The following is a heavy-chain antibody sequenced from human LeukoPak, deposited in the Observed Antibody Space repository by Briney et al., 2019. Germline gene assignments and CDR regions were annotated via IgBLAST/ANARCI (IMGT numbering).Heavy chain of an antibody. V-gene: IGHV3-21*01. CDR3: ARDCGGDCPPEDYCGMDV. CDR2: ISSSSSYI. J-gene: IGHJ6*02. Sequence: GGSLRLSCAASGFTFSSYSMNWVRQAPGKGLEWVSSISSSSSYIYYADSVKGRFTISRDNAKNSLYLQMNSLRAEDTAVYYCARDCGGDCPPEDYCGMDVWGQGTTVTVSS. D-gene: IGHD2-21*02. CDR1: GFTFSSYS.